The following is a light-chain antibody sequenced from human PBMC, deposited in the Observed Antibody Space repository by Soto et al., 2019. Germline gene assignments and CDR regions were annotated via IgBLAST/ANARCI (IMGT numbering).Light chain of an antibody. J-gene: IGLJ1*01. CDR3: VSYTSSTTYV. V-gene: IGLV2-14*03. CDR1: SSDVGGSNF. CDR2: DVA. Sequence: QSVLTQPASVSDSPGQSITISCTGTSSDVGGSNFVSWYQQHPGKPPKLIIYDVANRPSGVSNRFSGSKSGSTASLIISRLQTEDEAAYYCVSYTSSTTYVFGTATKVTVL.